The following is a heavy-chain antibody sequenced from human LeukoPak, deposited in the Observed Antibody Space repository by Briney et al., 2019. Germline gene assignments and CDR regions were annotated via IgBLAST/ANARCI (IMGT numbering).Heavy chain of an antibody. Sequence: PSETLSLTCTVSGGSISSYYWSWIRQPPGKGLEWIGYIYYSGSTNYNPSLKSRVTISVDTSKNQFSLKLSSVTAADTAVYYCAGGDKYYDFWSGYRKMYNWFDPWGQGTLVTVSS. V-gene: IGHV4-59*08. CDR1: GGSISSYY. J-gene: IGHJ5*02. CDR3: AGGDKYYDFWSGYRKMYNWFDP. D-gene: IGHD3-3*01. CDR2: IYYSGST.